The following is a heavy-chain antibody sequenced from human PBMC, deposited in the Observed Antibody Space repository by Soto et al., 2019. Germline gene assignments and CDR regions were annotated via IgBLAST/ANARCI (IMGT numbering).Heavy chain of an antibody. CDR2: ISGSGGSA. V-gene: IGHV3-23*01. CDR3: AKAGISSRDYYYGMDV. J-gene: IGHJ6*02. CDR1: GFTFSSYA. D-gene: IGHD6-13*01. Sequence: GGSLRLSCAASGFTFSSYAMSWVRQAPGKGLEWVSAISGSGGSAYYADSVKGRFTISRDNSKNTLYLQMNSLRAEDTAVYYCAKAGISSRDYYYGMDVWGQGTTVTVSS.